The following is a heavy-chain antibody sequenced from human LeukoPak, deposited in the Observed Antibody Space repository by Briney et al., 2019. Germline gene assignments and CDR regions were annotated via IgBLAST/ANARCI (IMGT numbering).Heavy chain of an antibody. V-gene: IGHV3-53*01. Sequence: GGSLRLSCAASGFTFSSYSMSWVRQAPGKGLEWVSVIYSGGSTYYADSVKGRFTISRDNSKNTLYVQMNSLRAEDTAVYYCARMRYYYYMDVWGKGTTVTISS. CDR2: IYSGGST. J-gene: IGHJ6*03. CDR3: ARMRYYYYMDV. CDR1: GFTFSSYS.